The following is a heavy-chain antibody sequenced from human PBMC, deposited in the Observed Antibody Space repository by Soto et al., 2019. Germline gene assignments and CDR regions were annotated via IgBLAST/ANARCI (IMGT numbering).Heavy chain of an antibody. CDR3: ARDLYNRGYSGYDRDY. J-gene: IGHJ4*02. CDR1: GFPLSCYY. CDR2: ISSSGSTI. V-gene: IGHV3-11*01. D-gene: IGHD5-12*01. Sequence: PGGAPKISCTAPGFPLSCYYISLVRPAPGEGLEWVSYISSSGSTIYYADSVKGRFTISRDNAKNSLYLQMNSLRAEDTAVYYCARDLYNRGYSGYDRDYWGQGTLVTVSS.